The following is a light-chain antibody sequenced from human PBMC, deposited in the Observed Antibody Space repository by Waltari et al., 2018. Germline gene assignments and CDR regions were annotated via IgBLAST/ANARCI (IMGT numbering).Light chain of an antibody. CDR3: ETGGHGTWV. Sequence: QLVLTQSPSASASLGASVKLTCPLSSGHSSNIIAWLQQRPERGPRYLMKVNSDGSHYKGDDIPDRFSGSSSGAERYLTISSLQSEDEADYYCETGGHGTWVFGGGTKLTVL. V-gene: IGLV4-69*01. CDR2: VNSDGSH. CDR1: SGHSSNI. J-gene: IGLJ3*02.